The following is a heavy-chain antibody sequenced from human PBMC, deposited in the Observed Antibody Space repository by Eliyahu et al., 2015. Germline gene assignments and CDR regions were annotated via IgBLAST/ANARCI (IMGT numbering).Heavy chain of an antibody. J-gene: IGHJ6*02. D-gene: IGHD4-17*01. V-gene: IGHV3-21*01. CDR2: ILSSSTYI. Sequence: EVQLVESGGGLVKPGGSLRLPCAASGFTFNSYSINWVRQAPGRGLEWVSSILSSSTYIYYPDSVKGRFTISRDNAKNSVYLQMNSLRAEDTAVYYCARDDYASYYYGMDVWGQGTTVTVSS. CDR1: GFTFNSYS. CDR3: ARDDYASYYYGMDV.